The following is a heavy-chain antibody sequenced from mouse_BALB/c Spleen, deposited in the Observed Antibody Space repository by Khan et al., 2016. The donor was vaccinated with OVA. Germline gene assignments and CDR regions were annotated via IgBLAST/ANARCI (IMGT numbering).Heavy chain of an antibody. J-gene: IGHJ3*01. Sequence: EVQLQESGPGLLKPSQSLSLTCTVTGYSITSDYAWNWIRQFPGNRLEWMGYINYSGSTSTKPSLKSRMSITRNTSKNKIFLQLNSVTTEDTATYYWVRGRSYWGLGTLVTLSA. CDR2: INYSGST. CDR3: VRGRSY. CDR1: GYSITSDYA. V-gene: IGHV3-2*02.